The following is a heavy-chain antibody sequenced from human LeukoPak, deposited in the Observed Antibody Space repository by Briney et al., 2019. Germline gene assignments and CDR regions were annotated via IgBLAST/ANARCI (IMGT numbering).Heavy chain of an antibody. CDR3: AREPRYGFVDY. J-gene: IGHJ4*02. CDR1: GGSFGGYY. D-gene: IGHD3-16*02. CDR2: INHSGST. V-gene: IGHV4-34*01. Sequence: SETLSLTCAVYGGSFGGYYWSWIRQPPGKGLEWIGEINHSGSTNYNPSLKSRVTISVDTSKNQFSLKLSSVTAADTAVYYCAREPRYGFVDYWGQGTLVTVSS.